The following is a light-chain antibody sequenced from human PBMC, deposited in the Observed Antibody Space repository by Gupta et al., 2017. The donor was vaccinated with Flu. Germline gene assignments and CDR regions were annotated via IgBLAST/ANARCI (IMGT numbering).Light chain of an antibody. V-gene: IGKV3-20*01. CDR3: QHYGTSPT. J-gene: IGKJ2*01. CDR2: GAS. Sequence: PGERATLSCRASQSVASYLVWHQQKAGQAPRLLIYGASSRATGIPDRFSGSGSGTDFSLTISRLEPEDFAVYYCQHYGTSPTFGQGTKLEIK. CDR1: QSVASY.